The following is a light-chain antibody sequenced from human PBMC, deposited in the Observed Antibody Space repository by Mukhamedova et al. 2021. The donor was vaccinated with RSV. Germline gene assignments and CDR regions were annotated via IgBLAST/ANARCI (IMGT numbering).Light chain of an antibody. CDR1: QSVSSN. V-gene: IGKV3-15*01. Sequence: GERATLSCRASQSVSSNLAWYQQKPGQAPRLLIYGASTRATGIPARFSGSGSGTEFTLTISSMQSEDFAVYYCLQSNNWPHTFGQ. J-gene: IGKJ2*01. CDR2: GAS. CDR3: LQSNNWPHT.